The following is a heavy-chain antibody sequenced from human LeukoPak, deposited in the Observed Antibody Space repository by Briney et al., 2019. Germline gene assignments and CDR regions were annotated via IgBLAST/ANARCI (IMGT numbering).Heavy chain of an antibody. CDR3: ARAAVAYCGGDCYPIDY. Sequence: PGRSLRLSCAASGFTFSSYGMHWVRQAPGKGLEWVAVIWYDGSNKYYADSVEGRFTISRDNSKNTLYLQMNSLRAEDTAVYYCARAAVAYCGGDCYPIDYWGQGTLVTVSS. J-gene: IGHJ4*02. CDR1: GFTFSSYG. V-gene: IGHV3-33*01. CDR2: IWYDGSNK. D-gene: IGHD2-21*02.